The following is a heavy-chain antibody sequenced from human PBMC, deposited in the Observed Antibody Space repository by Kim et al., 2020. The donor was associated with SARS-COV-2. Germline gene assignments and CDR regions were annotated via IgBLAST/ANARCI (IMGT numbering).Heavy chain of an antibody. Sequence: GGSLRLSCAASGFTFSSYAMSWVRQAPGKGLEWVSVIYSGGSSTYYADSVKGRFTISRDNSKNTLYLQMNSLRAEDTAVYYCAKGVNYVDYCGKGTLVTV. CDR3: AKGVNYVDY. CDR1: GFTFSSYA. V-gene: IGHV3-23*03. D-gene: IGHD3-22*01. J-gene: IGHJ4*02. CDR2: IYSGGSST.